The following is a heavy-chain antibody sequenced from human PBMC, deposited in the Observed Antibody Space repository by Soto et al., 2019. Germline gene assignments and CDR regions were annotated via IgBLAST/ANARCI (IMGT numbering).Heavy chain of an antibody. CDR2: IYNSGTT. V-gene: IGHV4-30-4*01. Sequence: QVQLQESGPGLVKPSQTLSLTCTVSGGSINRGGYFWSWIRQTPGKGLEWIGHIYNSGTTYTNPSLNSRATISGDTSPNQFSLNLRSVTAAHTAIYYCARGPSADKVDYWGQGTLVTVSS. J-gene: IGHJ4*02. D-gene: IGHD3-3*01. CDR3: ARGPSADKVDY. CDR1: GGSINRGGYF.